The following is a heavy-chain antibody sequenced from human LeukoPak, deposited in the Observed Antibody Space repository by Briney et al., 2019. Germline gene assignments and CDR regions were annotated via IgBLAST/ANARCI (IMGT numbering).Heavy chain of an antibody. J-gene: IGHJ5*02. V-gene: IGHV4-31*03. CDR3: ARGSSYGTRVFDP. Sequence: SQTLSLTCTVSGGSISSGGYYWSWIRQHPGKGLEWIGYIYYSGSTYYNPSLKSRVTISVDTSKNQFSLKLSSVTAADTAVYYCARGSSYGTRVFDPWGQGTLVTVSS. D-gene: IGHD5-12*01. CDR1: GGSISSGGYY. CDR2: IYYSGST.